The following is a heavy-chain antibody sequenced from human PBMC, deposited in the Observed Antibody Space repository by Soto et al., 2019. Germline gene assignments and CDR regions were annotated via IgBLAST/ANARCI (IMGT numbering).Heavy chain of an antibody. V-gene: IGHV4-30-2*01. Sequence: SETLSLTCAVSGGSISSGGYSWSWIRQPPGKGLEWIGYIYHSGSTYYNPSLKSRVTISVDRSKNQFSLKLSSVTAADTAVYYCARVGRLQFYYGMDVWGQGTTVTVSS. CDR2: IYHSGST. CDR3: ARVGRLQFYYGMDV. J-gene: IGHJ6*02. D-gene: IGHD4-4*01. CDR1: GGSISSGGYS.